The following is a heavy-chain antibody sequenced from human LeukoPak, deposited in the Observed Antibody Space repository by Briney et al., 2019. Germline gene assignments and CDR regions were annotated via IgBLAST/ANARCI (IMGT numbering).Heavy chain of an antibody. V-gene: IGHV4-39*01. CDR3: ARRLRVGAGHFDY. Sequence: SETLSLTCTVSGGSISSSSYHWGWIRQPPGEGLEWIGSIYYSGSTYYNPSLKSRVTISVDTSKNQFSLKLSSVTAAYTAVYYCARRLRVGAGHFDYWGQGTLVTVSS. J-gene: IGHJ4*02. D-gene: IGHD3-16*01. CDR2: IYYSGST. CDR1: GGSISSSSYH.